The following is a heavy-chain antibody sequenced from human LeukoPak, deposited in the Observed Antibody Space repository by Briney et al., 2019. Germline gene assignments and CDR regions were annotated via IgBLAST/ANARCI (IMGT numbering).Heavy chain of an antibody. V-gene: IGHV1-69*01. J-gene: IGHJ3*02. Sequence: SVKVSCKASGGTFSSYAISWVRQAPGQGLEWMGGIIPIFGTANYAQKFQGRVTITADESTSTAYMELSSLRSEDTAVYYCASDTAGSSSWPPDAFDIWGQGTMVTVSS. D-gene: IGHD6-13*01. CDR2: IIPIFGTA. CDR1: GGTFSSYA. CDR3: ASDTAGSSSWPPDAFDI.